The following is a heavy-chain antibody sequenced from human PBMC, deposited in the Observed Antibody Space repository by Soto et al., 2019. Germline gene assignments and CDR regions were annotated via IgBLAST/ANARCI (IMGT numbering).Heavy chain of an antibody. D-gene: IGHD6-13*01. Sequence: GGSLRLSCAASGFTFSSYGMHWVRQAPGKGLEWVAVIWYDGSNKYYADSVKGRFTISRDNSKNTLYLQMNSLRAEDTAVYYCATPGIAAAEHPFDYWGQGTLVTVSS. CDR3: ATPGIAAAEHPFDY. CDR1: GFTFSSYG. V-gene: IGHV3-33*01. J-gene: IGHJ4*02. CDR2: IWYDGSNK.